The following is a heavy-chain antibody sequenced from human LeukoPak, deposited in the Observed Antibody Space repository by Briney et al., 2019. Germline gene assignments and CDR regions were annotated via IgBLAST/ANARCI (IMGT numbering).Heavy chain of an antibody. D-gene: IGHD2-2*01. CDR2: ISYDGNDE. V-gene: IGHV3-30*03. CDR3: AREEQLLFRAPRSYYYYMDV. CDR1: GFTFDDYG. Sequence: GGSLRLSCAASGFTFDDYGMSWVRQAPGKGLEWVALISYDGNDEYYADSVQGRFTISRDNSKNTLYVQMNSLRPEDTAVYYCAREEQLLFRAPRSYYYYMDVWGKGTTVTVSS. J-gene: IGHJ6*03.